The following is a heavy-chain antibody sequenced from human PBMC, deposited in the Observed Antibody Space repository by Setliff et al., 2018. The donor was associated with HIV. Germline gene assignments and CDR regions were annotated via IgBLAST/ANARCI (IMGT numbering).Heavy chain of an antibody. V-gene: IGHV4-4*07. Sequence: SETLSLTCNSSGNSFSGYHWNWIRQPAGKGLEWLGRIYYTGSTEYNPSLKSRLTMSMDTSKDQFSLRLVSLTTADTAVYYCARSSYGSGTYPLDVWGPGTLVTVSS. CDR3: ARSSYGSGTYPLDV. D-gene: IGHD3-10*01. CDR2: IYYTGST. J-gene: IGHJ4*02. CDR1: GNSFSGYH.